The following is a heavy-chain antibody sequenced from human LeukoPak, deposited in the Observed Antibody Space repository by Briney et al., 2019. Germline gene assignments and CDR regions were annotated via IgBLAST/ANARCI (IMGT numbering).Heavy chain of an antibody. CDR2: IYTSGNT. D-gene: IGHD3-10*01. CDR1: GFTVSSNY. V-gene: IGHV3-53*01. J-gene: IGHJ3*02. CDR3: ARTTTMARVDI. Sequence: GGSLRLSCAASGFTVSSNYLNWVRQAPGKGLEWVSVIYTSGNTYYADSVKGRFTISRDNSKNTLYLQMNSLRVEDTAIYYCARTTTMARVDIWGQGTMVTVSS.